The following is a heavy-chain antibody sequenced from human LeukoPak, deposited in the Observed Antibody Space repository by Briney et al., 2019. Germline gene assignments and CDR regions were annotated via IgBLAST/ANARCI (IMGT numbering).Heavy chain of an antibody. Sequence: SETLSLTCTVSGGSISNSSYYWGWIRQPPGKGLEWIGSIYYSGSTYYNPSLKSRVTISVDTTKNQFPLRLRSVTAADTALYYCAGDFWSGYLPQYYYCMDVWGQGTTVTVSS. J-gene: IGHJ6*02. CDR1: GGSISNSSYY. D-gene: IGHD3-3*01. CDR2: IYYSGST. CDR3: AGDFWSGYLPQYYYCMDV. V-gene: IGHV4-39*02.